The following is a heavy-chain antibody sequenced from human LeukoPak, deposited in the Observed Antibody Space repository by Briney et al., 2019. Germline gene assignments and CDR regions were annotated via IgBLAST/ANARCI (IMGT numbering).Heavy chain of an antibody. CDR1: GFTFGSYA. V-gene: IGHV3-23*01. J-gene: IGHJ3*02. CDR2: INGSGGST. Sequence: GGSLRLSCAASGFTFGSYAMSWVRQAPGKGLEWVSDINGSGGSTYYTDSVKGRFTISRDNSKNTLYLQMNSLRAEDTAIYYCAKDELGSGSYDAFDIWGQGTMVTVSS. CDR3: AKDELGSGSYDAFDI. D-gene: IGHD1-26*01.